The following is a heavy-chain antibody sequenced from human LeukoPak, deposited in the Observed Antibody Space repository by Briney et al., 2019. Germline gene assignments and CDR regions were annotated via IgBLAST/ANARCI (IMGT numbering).Heavy chain of an antibody. V-gene: IGHV3-21*01. CDR3: ARDNAGAYGMDV. J-gene: IGHJ6*02. Sequence: GGSLRLSCEASGFIVSSYNMNWVRQAPGKGLEWVSSINGGSNDIYYADSMEGRFTISRDSAKNSLYLQMNSLRAEDTAVYYCARDNAGAYGMDVWGQGTTVTVSS. CDR2: INGGSNDI. D-gene: IGHD2-2*01. CDR1: GFIVSSYN.